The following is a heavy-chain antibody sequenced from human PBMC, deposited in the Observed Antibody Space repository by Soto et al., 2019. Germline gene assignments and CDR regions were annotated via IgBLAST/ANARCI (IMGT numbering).Heavy chain of an antibody. Sequence: QVQLQESGPGLVNPSQTLSLTSSVSGDSIRGVGHYWNWFRQFPGKGLEWIGYVYHSGSTHYNPSLRGRLTISIDTSKNQFSLRLISVTAADTALYYCARDTGLAPTVWGYWGHGTQVTVSS. CDR3: ARDTGLAPTVWGY. CDR2: VYHSGST. J-gene: IGHJ4*03. V-gene: IGHV4-31*03. CDR1: GDSIRGVGHY. D-gene: IGHD7-27*01.